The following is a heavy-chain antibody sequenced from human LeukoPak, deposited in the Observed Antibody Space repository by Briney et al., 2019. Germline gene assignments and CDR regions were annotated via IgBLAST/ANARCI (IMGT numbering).Heavy chain of an antibody. CDR2: INHSGST. D-gene: IGHD6-13*01. CDR3: ARYGGSSSWYYYYYGMDV. Sequence: PSETLSLTCAVYGGSFSGYYWSWIRQPPGKGLEWIGEINHSGSTNYNPSLKSRVTISVDTSKNQFSLKLSSVTAADTAVYYCARYGGSSSWYYYYYGMDVWGQGTTVTVSS. CDR1: GGSFSGYY. J-gene: IGHJ6*02. V-gene: IGHV4-34*01.